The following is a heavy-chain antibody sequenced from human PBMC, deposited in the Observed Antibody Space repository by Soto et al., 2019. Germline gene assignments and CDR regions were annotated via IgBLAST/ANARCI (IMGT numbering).Heavy chain of an antibody. D-gene: IGHD6-13*01. CDR2: INRGGSKK. Sequence: EVQLEESGGDLVQPGGSLRLSCAASGFTLSAYWMTWVRQAPGKGLEWVANINRGGSKKSSLDSVRGRFTISRDNVGNDLYLQMDSLRADDTALYYCARDVSPGSSSLYLDAFDIWGQGTMVTVSS. V-gene: IGHV3-7*05. CDR1: GFTLSAYW. J-gene: IGHJ3*02. CDR3: ARDVSPGSSSLYLDAFDI.